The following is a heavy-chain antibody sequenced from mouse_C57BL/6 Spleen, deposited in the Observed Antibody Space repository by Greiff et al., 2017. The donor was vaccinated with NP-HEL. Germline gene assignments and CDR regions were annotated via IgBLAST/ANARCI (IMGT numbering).Heavy chain of an antibody. V-gene: IGHV5-4*03. CDR2: ISDGGSYT. D-gene: IGHD2-10*02. CDR3: ARGYGNFAY. Sequence: EVKLVESGGGLVKPGGSLKLSCAASGFTFSSYAMSWVRQTPEKRLEWVATISDGGSYTYYPDNVKGRFTISRDNAKNNLYLQMSHLKSEDTAMYYCARGYGNFAYWGQGTLVTVSA. CDR1: GFTFSSYA. J-gene: IGHJ3*01.